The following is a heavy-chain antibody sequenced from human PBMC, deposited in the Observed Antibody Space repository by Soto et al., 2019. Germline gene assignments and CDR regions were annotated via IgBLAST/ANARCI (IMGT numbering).Heavy chain of an antibody. Sequence: EVQLLESGGGSVQPGGYLRLSCAASGFPFSNHAMAWLRQVPGKGLEWVSGISGGGGDTYHADYVRGRFTISRDNSKNTLYLQVNGLRAEDAAVYYCARPDSSGWSTRYGREVWGQGTTVTVSS. J-gene: IGHJ6*02. CDR1: GFPFSNHA. CDR3: ARPDSSGWSTRYGREV. D-gene: IGHD6-19*01. V-gene: IGHV3-23*01. CDR2: ISGGGGDT.